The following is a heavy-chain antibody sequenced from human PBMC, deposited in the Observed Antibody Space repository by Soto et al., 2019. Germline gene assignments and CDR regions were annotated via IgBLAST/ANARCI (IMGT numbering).Heavy chain of an antibody. J-gene: IGHJ5*02. Sequence: SETLSLTCAVSGVFISSGGYSWSWIRQPPGKGLEWIGYIYHSGSTYYNPSLKSRVTISVDRSKNQFSLKLSSVTAADTAVYYCARVPDRWGQGTRVTVPS. CDR2: IYHSGST. CDR3: ARVPDR. V-gene: IGHV4-30-2*01. CDR1: GVFISSGGYS.